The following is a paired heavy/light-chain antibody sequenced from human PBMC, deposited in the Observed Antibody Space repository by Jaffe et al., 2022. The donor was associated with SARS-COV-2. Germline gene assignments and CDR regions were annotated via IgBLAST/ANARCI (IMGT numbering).Heavy chain of an antibody. CDR3: ARRNPVAGYFQC. D-gene: IGHD4-17*01. CDR2: IQYSGST. J-gene: IGHJ1*01. V-gene: IGHV4-31*03. Sequence: QVQLQESGPGLVKPSQTLSLTCTVSGGSISSGNYYWSWIRQHPGRGLEWIGYIQYSGSTYYNPSFMSRATVSADTSKNQFSLKLTSVTAADTAVYYCARRNPVAGYFQCWGQGSLVTVSS. CDR1: GGSISSGNYY.
Light chain of an antibody. CDR1: QSINSW. V-gene: IGKV1-5*03. J-gene: IGKJ2*01. CDR2: KAS. Sequence: DIQMTQSPSTLSASVGDRVTITCRASQSINSWLAWYQQKPGKAPKLLISKASTLESGVPSRFSGIGSGTEFTLTVSCLQPDDFATYYCQQYKSYPYTFGQGTKLEIK. CDR3: QQYKSYPYT.